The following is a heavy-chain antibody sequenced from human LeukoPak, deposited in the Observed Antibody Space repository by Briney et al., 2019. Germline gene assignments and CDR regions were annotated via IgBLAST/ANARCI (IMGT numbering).Heavy chain of an antibody. CDR3: AKGLLYDILPCYFWCDP. CDR1: GFTFDDYA. V-gene: IGHV3-9*01. CDR2: ISWNSGSI. Sequence: GRSLRLSCAASGFTFDDYAMHWVRHAPGKGLEWVSGISWNSGSIGYADSVKGRFTISRDNTKNSLCMQMNTLRAGDTSTSYCAKGLLYDILPCYFWCDPWGQRTQVTVSS. D-gene: IGHD3-9*01. J-gene: IGHJ5*02.